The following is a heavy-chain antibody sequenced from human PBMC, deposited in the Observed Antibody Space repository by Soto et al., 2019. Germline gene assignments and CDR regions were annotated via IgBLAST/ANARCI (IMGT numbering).Heavy chain of an antibody. V-gene: IGHV4-39*01. D-gene: IGHD6-13*01. CDR2: SNYGGPT. CDR1: GGAINSTVYY. CDR3: ARHGAHSTSVYYYYGMDV. J-gene: IGHJ6*02. Sequence: ASETLSLTCTVSGGAINSTVYYWGWIRQPPGKGLEWIGSSNYGGPTYYSPSLQSRVTISLDTAKNHFSLNLRSVTAADTAVYYCARHGAHSTSVYYYYGMDVWGQGTTVTVSS.